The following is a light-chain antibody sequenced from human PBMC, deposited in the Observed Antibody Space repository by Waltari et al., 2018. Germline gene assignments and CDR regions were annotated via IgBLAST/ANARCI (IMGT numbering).Light chain of an antibody. CDR2: DAS. CDR1: QSVNRY. J-gene: IGKJ5*01. CDR3: QQRFTWPSIT. V-gene: IGKV3-11*01. Sequence: EIVLTQSPATLPLSPGDRATLSCRTSQSVNRYLAWYQHKPGQAPRLLIYDASNRATGIPARFSGSGSGTDFTLTISSLEPDDFALYYCQQRFTWPSITFGQGTRLEIK.